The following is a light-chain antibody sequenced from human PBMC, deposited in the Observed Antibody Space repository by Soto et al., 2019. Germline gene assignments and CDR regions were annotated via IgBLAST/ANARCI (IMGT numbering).Light chain of an antibody. Sequence: QSVLTQPPSVSGAPGQRVTISCTGTSSYIGAGYDVHWYQQLPGTAPKLLIYGNSNRPSGVPDRFSGSKSGTSVSLAITGLQSDDYPDYYCQSYDSSLTAPVFPGGTKLPVL. J-gene: IGLJ3*02. CDR3: QSYDSSLTAPV. CDR2: GNS. CDR1: SSYIGAGYD. V-gene: IGLV1-40*01.